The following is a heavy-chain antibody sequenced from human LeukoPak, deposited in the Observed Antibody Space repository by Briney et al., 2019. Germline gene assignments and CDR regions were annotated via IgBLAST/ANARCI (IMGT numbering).Heavy chain of an antibody. J-gene: IGHJ4*02. CDR1: GYTFSNYD. Sequence: ASVRVSCKASGYTFSNYDINWVRQATGQGLEWRGWVNPNSGKTGYVQKFQGRVIMTRDTSISTAYMELNSLTSDDTAVYFCARDRVGVGGNGWENWGQGTLVTVSS. CDR3: ARDRVGVGGNGWEN. V-gene: IGHV1-8*01. CDR2: VNPNSGKT. D-gene: IGHD6-19*01.